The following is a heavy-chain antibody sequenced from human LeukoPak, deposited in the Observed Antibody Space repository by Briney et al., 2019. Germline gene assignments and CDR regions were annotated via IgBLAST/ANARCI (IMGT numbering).Heavy chain of an antibody. CDR2: LHAAGGT. V-gene: IGHV3-53*04. D-gene: IGHD3-22*01. CDR1: GLTVSSNY. Sequence: GGSLLLSCAASGLTVSSNYITWVRQPPGKGLEWVSVLHAAGGTYYADSVKGLFTISRHISKNTVYLQMNSLRAEDTAVYYCAREGYDSSGYPRLLDYWGQGTLVTVSS. J-gene: IGHJ4*02. CDR3: AREGYDSSGYPRLLDY.